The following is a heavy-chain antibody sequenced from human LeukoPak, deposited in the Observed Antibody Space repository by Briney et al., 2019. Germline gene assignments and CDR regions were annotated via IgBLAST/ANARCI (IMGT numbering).Heavy chain of an antibody. CDR1: GGSISSYY. J-gene: IGHJ5*02. CDR3: ARYVVVTAGRWFDP. V-gene: IGHV4-4*07. D-gene: IGHD2-21*02. Sequence: SETLSLTCTVSGGSISSYYWSWIRQPAGKGLEWIGRIYTSGSTNYDPSLKSRVTMSVDTSKNQFSLKLSSVTAADTGVYYCARYVVVTAGRWFDPWGQGTLVTVSS. CDR2: IYTSGST.